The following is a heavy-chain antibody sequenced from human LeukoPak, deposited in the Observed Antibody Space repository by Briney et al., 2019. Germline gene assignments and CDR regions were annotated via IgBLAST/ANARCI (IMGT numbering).Heavy chain of an antibody. J-gene: IGHJ4*02. CDR2: ISSSSSYI. D-gene: IGHD2-21*01. CDR1: GFTFSSYS. CDR3: ARDIEEQYIVVGNDY. V-gene: IGHV3-21*01. Sequence: PGGSLRLSCAASGFTFSSYSMNWVRQAPGKGLEWVSSISSSSSYIYYADSVKGRFTISRDNAKNSLYLQMNSLRAEDTAVYYCARDIEEQYIVVGNDYWGQGTLVTVSS.